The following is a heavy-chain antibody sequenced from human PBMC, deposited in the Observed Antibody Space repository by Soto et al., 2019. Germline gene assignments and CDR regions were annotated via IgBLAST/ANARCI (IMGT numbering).Heavy chain of an antibody. CDR3: AKEAFGY. Sequence: LRLSCAASGFTFSSYGMHWVRQAPGKGLEWVAVISYDGSNKYYADSVKGRFTISRDNSKNTLYLQMNSLRAEDTAVYYCAKEAFGYWGQGTLVTVSS. CDR1: GFTFSSYG. V-gene: IGHV3-30*18. J-gene: IGHJ4*02. CDR2: ISYDGSNK.